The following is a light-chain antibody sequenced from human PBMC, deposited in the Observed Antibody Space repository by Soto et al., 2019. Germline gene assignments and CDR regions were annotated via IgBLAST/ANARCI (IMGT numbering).Light chain of an antibody. CDR1: QSVGSY. J-gene: IGKJ1*01. CDR2: LTS. V-gene: IGKV3-11*01. Sequence: EIVMTQSPATLSVSPGERATLSCRASQSVGSYLTWYQQKPGQAPRLLIYLTSTRATGVPARFSGSGSGTDFTLTISSLEPEDFAVYYCQQRSNWPRTFGQGTKVDI. CDR3: QQRSNWPRT.